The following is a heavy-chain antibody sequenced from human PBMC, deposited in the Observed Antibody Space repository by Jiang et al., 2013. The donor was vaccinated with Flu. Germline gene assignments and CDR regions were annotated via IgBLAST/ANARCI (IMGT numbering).Heavy chain of an antibody. CDR3: ARRHYSGWYMIDP. D-gene: IGHD6-19*01. CDR2: FYPTDSDN. CDR1: GYTFANHW. J-gene: IGHJ5*02. V-gene: IGHV5-51*01. Sequence: GAEVKKPGESLKTSCKASGYTFANHWIVWVRQTPGKGLEWIGAFYPTDSDNRYNPAFQGQVTLSADKSITTAYLQWNSLQASDTGIYYCARRHYSGWYMIDPWGQGTLVTVSS.